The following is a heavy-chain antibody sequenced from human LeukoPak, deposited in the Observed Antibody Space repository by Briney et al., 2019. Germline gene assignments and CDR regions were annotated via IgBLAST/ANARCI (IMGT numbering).Heavy chain of an antibody. CDR3: ARLPVREYSSSPRRGNWFDP. CDR2: IYPGDSDT. CDR1: GYSFTSYW. Sequence: GESLKISCKGSGYSFTSYWIGWVRQMPGKGLEWMGIIYPGDSDTRYSPSFQGQVTISADKSISTAYLQWSSLKASDTAMYYCARLPVREYSSSPRRGNWFDPWGQGTLVTVSS. D-gene: IGHD6-6*01. J-gene: IGHJ5*02. V-gene: IGHV5-51*01.